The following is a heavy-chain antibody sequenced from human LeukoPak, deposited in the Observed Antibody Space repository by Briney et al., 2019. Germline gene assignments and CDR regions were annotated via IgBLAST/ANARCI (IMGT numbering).Heavy chain of an antibody. V-gene: IGHV4-59*08. D-gene: IGHD6-6*01. CDR2: FHYSGST. J-gene: IGHJ4*02. Sequence: SETLSLTCTVSGGSISSYYWSWIRQPPGKGLEWIGYFHYSGSTNYNPSLKSRVIISVDTSKNQFSLKLSSVTAADTAVYYCARLGDSSSRVYYFDYWGQGTLVTVSS. CDR1: GGSISSYY. CDR3: ARLGDSSSRVYYFDY.